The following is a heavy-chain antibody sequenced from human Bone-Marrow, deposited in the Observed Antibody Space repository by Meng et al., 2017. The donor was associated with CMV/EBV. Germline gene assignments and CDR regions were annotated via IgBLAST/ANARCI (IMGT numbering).Heavy chain of an antibody. Sequence: ASVKVSCKASGYTFTSYYMHWVRQAPGQGLEWMGIINPSGGSTSYAQKFQGRVTITTDESTSTAYMELSSLRSEDTAVYYCASPSGAAADPYYYYYYGMDVWGQGNTVTVSS. D-gene: IGHD6-13*01. CDR3: ASPSGAAADPYYYYYYGMDV. J-gene: IGHJ6*02. V-gene: IGHV1-46*01. CDR1: GYTFTSYY. CDR2: INPSGGST.